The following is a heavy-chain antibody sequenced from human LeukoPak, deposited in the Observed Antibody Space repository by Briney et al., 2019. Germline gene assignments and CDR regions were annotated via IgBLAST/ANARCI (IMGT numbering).Heavy chain of an antibody. CDR3: ARAESMALYFLY. CDR2: VSTYNGDT. J-gene: IGHJ1*01. V-gene: IGHV1-18*01. Sequence: GASVKVFCKASGYTFTEFGFIWVRQAPGQGLEWMGWVSTYNGDTDYAKKFQDRVTMTTESSTQTTFMELRNLRSDDTAVYYCARAESMALYFLYWGQGTLVSVSS. CDR1: GYTFTEFG. D-gene: IGHD1-14*01.